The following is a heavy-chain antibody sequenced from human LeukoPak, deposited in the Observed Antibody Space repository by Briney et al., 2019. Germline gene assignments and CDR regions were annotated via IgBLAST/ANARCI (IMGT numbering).Heavy chain of an antibody. V-gene: IGHV4-59*02. CDR3: ARDHTGSSRFDP. Sequence: PSETLSLTCTVSGGSVSTYYWSWIRQPPGKGLEWIGYFFYSGNTNYNPSLKSRVTISLDTSKNQFSLNLTSVTAADTAVYYCARDHTGSSRFDPWGQGTLVTVSS. CDR1: GGSVSTYY. J-gene: IGHJ5*02. CDR2: FFYSGNT. D-gene: IGHD1-26*01.